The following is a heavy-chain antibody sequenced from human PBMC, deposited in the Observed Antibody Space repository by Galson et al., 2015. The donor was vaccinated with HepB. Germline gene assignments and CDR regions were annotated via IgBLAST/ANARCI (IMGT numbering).Heavy chain of an antibody. V-gene: IGHV4-39*07. CDR2: IYYSGST. CDR1: GGSTSSSSYY. CDR3: ARIGYCSSINCLDAFDI. D-gene: IGHD2-2*01. Sequence: SETLSLTCTVSGGSTSSSSYYWGWMRQPPGKGPEWIGSIYYSGSTYNNPSLKSRVTMSVDTSKNQFSLKLSSVTAADTAVYFCARIGYCSSINCLDAFDIWGQGTKVTVSS. J-gene: IGHJ3*02.